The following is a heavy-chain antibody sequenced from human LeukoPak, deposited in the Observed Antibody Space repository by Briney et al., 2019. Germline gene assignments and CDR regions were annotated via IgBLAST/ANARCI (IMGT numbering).Heavy chain of an antibody. CDR1: GYSITGYY. CDR3: AMPAEGIAVAGYFDY. CDR2: IIPILGIA. Sequence: ASVKVSCKASGYSITGYYLHWVRQAPGQGLEWMGRIIPILGIANYAQKFQGRVTITADKSTSTAYMELSSLRSEDTAVYYCAMPAEGIAVAGYFDYWGQGTLVTVSS. J-gene: IGHJ4*02. D-gene: IGHD6-19*01. V-gene: IGHV1-69*02.